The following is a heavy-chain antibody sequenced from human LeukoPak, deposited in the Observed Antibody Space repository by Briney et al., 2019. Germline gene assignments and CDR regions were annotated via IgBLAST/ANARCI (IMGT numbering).Heavy chain of an antibody. CDR1: GYTFTSYY. J-gene: IGHJ4*02. V-gene: IGHV1-46*01. Sequence: ASVKVSCKASGYTFTSYYMHWVRLAPGQGLEWMGIINPSGGSTSYAQKFQGRVTMTRDTSTSTVCMELSSLRSEDMAVYYCARDLEKYQLLYAFDYWGQGTLVTVSS. CDR3: ARDLEKYQLLYAFDY. CDR2: INPSGGST. D-gene: IGHD2-2*02.